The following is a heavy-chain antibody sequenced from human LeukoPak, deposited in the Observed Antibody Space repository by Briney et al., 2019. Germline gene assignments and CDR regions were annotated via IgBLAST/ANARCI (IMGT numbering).Heavy chain of an antibody. CDR1: RFTFSNYA. CDR3: TKDLTDYHYYYTDV. D-gene: IGHD2-21*02. V-gene: IGHV3-23*01. CDR2: ITGSGGHT. J-gene: IGHJ6*03. Sequence: GGSLRLSCEASRFTFSNYAMAWVRQSPGKGLEWVSGITGSGGHTYYADSGKGRFTSSRDNSKNTLYLQMNSLRAEDTAVYYCTKDLTDYHYYYTDVWGKGTTVIVSS.